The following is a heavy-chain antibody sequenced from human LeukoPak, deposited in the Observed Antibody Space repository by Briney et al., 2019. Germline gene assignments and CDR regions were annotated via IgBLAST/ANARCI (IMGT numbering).Heavy chain of an antibody. D-gene: IGHD6-6*01. CDR2: IIPIFGTA. J-gene: IGHJ4*02. V-gene: IGHV1-69*05. CDR3: ARGGSSSSYLGY. Sequence: SVKVSCKASGGTFSSYAISWVRQAPGQGLEWMGRIIPIFGTANYAQKFQGSVTMTRDTSTSTVYMELSSRRSEDTAVYYCARGGSSSSYLGYWGQGTLVTVSS. CDR1: GGTFSSYA.